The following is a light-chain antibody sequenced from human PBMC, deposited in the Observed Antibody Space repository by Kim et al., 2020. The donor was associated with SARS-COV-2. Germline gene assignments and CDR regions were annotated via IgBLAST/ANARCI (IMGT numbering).Light chain of an antibody. J-gene: IGLJ3*02. CDR2: NVN. Sequence: QSALTQPASVSGTPGQSITISCTGTISNIGSYNFVSWHQQPPGEAHKLMIYNVNQRSSGISSLFSGSKSASTASLTSSGLQAEDDADYYCSWFTTMSALVFGGGTKVTVL. CDR1: ISNIGSYNF. CDR3: SWFTTMSALV. V-gene: IGLV2-14*03.